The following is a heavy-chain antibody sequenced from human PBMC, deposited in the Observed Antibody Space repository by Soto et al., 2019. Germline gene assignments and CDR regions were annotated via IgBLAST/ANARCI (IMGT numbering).Heavy chain of an antibody. D-gene: IGHD2-8*01. CDR3: AKDLSRSCTNGVCYGDY. V-gene: IGHV3-23*01. Sequence: PGGSLRLSCAASGFTFSSYAMSWVRQAPGKGLEWVSAISGSGGSTYYADSVKGRFTISRDNSKNTLYLQMNSLRAGDTAVYYCAKDLSRSCTNGVCYGDYWGQGTLVTVSS. CDR2: ISGSGGST. J-gene: IGHJ4*02. CDR1: GFTFSSYA.